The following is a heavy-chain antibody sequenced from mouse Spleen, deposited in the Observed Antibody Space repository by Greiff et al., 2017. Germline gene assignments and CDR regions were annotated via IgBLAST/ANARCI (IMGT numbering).Heavy chain of an antibody. J-gene: IGHJ1*01. CDR1: GFTFSSYA. CDR3: ARHYYGSSFHFDV. D-gene: IGHD1-1*01. CDR2: ISSGGGNT. V-gene: IGHV5-9*04. Sequence: DVKLVESGGGLVKLGGSLKLSCAASGFTFSSYAMSWVRQTPEKRLEWVATISSGGGNTYYPDSVKGRFTISRDNAKNTLYLQMSSLKSEDTAMYYCARHYYGSSFHFDVWGAGTTVTVSS.